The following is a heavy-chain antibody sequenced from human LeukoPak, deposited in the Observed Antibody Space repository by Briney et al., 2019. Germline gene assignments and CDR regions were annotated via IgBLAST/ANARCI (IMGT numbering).Heavy chain of an antibody. D-gene: IGHD1-1*01. CDR3: AKSHASIWNVYDY. V-gene: IGHV3-23*01. CDR1: GFTFSGYA. CDR2: ITAGGDGT. Sequence: PGGSLRHSCAASGFTFSGYAMSWVRLAPGKGLEWVSAITAGGDGTYYADSVKGRFTISRDNLKNMVFLQMNSLRAEDTAIYYCAKSHASIWNVYDYWGQGTLVTVSS. J-gene: IGHJ4*02.